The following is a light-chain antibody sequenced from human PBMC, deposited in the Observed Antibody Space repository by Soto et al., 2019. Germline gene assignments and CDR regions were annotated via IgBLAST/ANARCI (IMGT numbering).Light chain of an antibody. CDR2: SND. J-gene: IGLJ3*02. V-gene: IGLV1-44*01. Sequence: QPVLTQPPSASGTPGQRVTISCSGSDSNIGSNTVNWYQHLPGMAPKLLTHSNDHRPSGVADRLSGSKSGTSASLTISGLRSEDEADYYCATWDDILNGGVFGGGTKLTVL. CDR3: ATWDDILNGGV. CDR1: DSNIGSNT.